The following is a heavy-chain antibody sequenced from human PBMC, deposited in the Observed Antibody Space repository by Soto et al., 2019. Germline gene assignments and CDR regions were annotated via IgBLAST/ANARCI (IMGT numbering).Heavy chain of an antibody. CDR3: ARAVYYGSGGGYYFDY. CDR2: ISGSGDNT. Sequence: GGSLRLSCAASGITFTNYAMSWVRQSPGKGLEWVSAISGSGDNTYYADSVKGRFTISRDNSKNTVYLQMSGLRAEDKAVYYCARAVYYGSGGGYYFDYWGQGTLVTVSS. J-gene: IGHJ4*02. D-gene: IGHD3-10*01. CDR1: GITFTNYA. V-gene: IGHV3-23*01.